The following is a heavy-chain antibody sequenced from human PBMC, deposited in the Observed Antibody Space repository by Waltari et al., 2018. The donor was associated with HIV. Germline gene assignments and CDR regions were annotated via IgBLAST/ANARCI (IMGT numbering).Heavy chain of an antibody. CDR1: GGSISSSSYY. CDR2: IYYSGST. CDR3: ARAMGYCSSTSCQATWVAAAGYNDAFDI. Sequence: QLQLQESGPGLVKPSETLSLTCTVSGGSISSSSYYWGWIRQPPGKGLEWIGSIYYSGSTYYNPSLKSRVTISVDTSKNQFSRKLSSVTAADTAVYYCARAMGYCSSTSCQATWVAAAGYNDAFDIWGQGTMVTVSS. J-gene: IGHJ3*02. D-gene: IGHD2-2*01. V-gene: IGHV4-39*07.